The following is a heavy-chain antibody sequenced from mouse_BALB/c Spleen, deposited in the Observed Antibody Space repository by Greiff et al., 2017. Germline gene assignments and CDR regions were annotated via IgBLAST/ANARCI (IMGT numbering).Heavy chain of an antibody. D-gene: IGHD2-3*01. CDR2: ISSGGSYT. CDR1: GFTFSSYG. V-gene: IGHV5-6*01. CDR3: ARHEDGYYY. J-gene: IGHJ2*01. Sequence: EVQGVESGGDLVKPGGSLKLSCAASGFTFSSYGMSWVRQTPDKRLEWVATISSGGSYTYYPDSVKGRFTISRDNAKNTLYLQMSSLKSEDTAMYYCARHEDGYYYWGQGTTLTVSS.